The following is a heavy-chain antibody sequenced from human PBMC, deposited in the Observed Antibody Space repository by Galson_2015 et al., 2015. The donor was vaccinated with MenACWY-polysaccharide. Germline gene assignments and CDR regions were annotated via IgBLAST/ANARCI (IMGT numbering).Heavy chain of an antibody. D-gene: IGHD2-2*01. CDR3: AREGSRIVFHAFDI. CDR2: IQNVGSPK. CDR1: GLTFRSSG. V-gene: IGHV3-33*05. Sequence: SLRLSCAASGLTFRSSGMHWVRQAPGKGLEWVALIQNVGSPKAYADSVKGRFTISRDNSKNTVFLEMNTLGVEDTAVYYCAREGSRIVFHAFDIWGQGTMVTVSS. J-gene: IGHJ3*02.